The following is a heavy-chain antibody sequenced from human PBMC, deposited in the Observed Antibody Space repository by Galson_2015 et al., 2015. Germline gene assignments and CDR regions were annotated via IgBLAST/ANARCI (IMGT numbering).Heavy chain of an antibody. V-gene: IGHV3-23*01. Sequence: SLRLSCAASGFTFSSYAMSWVRQAPGKGPEWVSAISGSGGSTYYADSVKGRFTISRDNSKNTLYLQMNSLRAEDTAVYYCESVAVAGTWGWFDPWGQGTLVTVSS. CDR3: ESVAVAGTWGWFDP. CDR2: ISGSGGST. J-gene: IGHJ5*02. D-gene: IGHD6-19*01. CDR1: GFTFSSYA.